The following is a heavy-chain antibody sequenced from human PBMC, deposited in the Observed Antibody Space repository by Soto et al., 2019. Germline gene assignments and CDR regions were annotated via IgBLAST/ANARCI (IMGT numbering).Heavy chain of an antibody. V-gene: IGHV4-59*01. CDR3: ARVGSLVGAVDI. CDR1: GGSISSYY. CDR2: IYYSGST. J-gene: IGHJ3*02. Sequence: GPGWTSETLSLTCTVSGGSISSYYWSWIRQPPGKGLEWIGYIYYSGSTNYNPSLKSRVTISVDTSKNQFSLKLSSVTAADTAVYYCARVGSLVGAVDIWGQGTMVTVSS. D-gene: IGHD1-26*01.